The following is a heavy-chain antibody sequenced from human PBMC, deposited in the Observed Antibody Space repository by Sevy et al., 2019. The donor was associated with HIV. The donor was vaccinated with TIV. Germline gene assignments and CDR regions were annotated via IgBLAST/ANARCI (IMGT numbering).Heavy chain of an antibody. CDR1: GFTFSKYW. CDR2: IKQDAGQK. CDR3: AEVDGNYYIHY. V-gene: IGHV3-7*01. Sequence: GGSLRLSCAASGFTFSKYWMGWVRQAPGKGLEWVANIKQDAGQKYYVDSVKGRFTISRDNAKNSLYLQMNSLGAEYSPAHFCAEVDGNYYIHYWAHATLVTVSS. D-gene: IGHD4-4*01. J-gene: IGHJ4*01.